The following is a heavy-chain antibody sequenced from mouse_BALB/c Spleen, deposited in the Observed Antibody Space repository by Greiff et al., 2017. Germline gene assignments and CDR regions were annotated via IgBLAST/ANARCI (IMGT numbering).Heavy chain of an antibody. J-gene: IGHJ4*01. CDR3: ASSTMISLMDY. D-gene: IGHD2-4*01. V-gene: IGHV1-55*01. CDR1: GYNFTSYW. CDR2: IYPGSGST. Sequence: QVHVKQPGAELVKPGTSVKLSCKASGYNFTSYWINWVKLRPGQGLEWIGDIYPGSGSTNYNEKFKSKATLTVDTSSSTAYMQLSSLASEDSALYYCASSTMISLMDYWGQGTSVTVSS.